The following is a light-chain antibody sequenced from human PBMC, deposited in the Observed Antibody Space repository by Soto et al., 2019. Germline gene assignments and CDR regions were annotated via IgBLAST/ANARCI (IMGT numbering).Light chain of an antibody. CDR3: QQYNTYSPT. CDR1: QSISSW. J-gene: IGKJ4*02. CDR2: KAS. Sequence: DIQMTQSPSTLSASVGDRVTITCRASQSISSWLAWYQQKPGKAPKLLISKASILESGVPSRFSGSGSGAEFTLTISSLQPDDSATYYCQQYNTYSPTFGGGTKVDI. V-gene: IGKV1-5*03.